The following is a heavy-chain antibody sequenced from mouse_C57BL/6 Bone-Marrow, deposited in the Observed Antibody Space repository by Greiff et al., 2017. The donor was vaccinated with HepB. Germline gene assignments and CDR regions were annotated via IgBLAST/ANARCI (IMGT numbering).Heavy chain of an antibody. J-gene: IGHJ4*01. D-gene: IGHD1-1*01. Sequence: VQLKQSGPELVKPGASVKISCKASGYSFTGYYMNWVKQSPEKSLEWIGEINPSTGGTTYNQKFKAKATLTVDKSSSTAYMQLKSLTSEDSAVYYCARFRTVVAHYYAMDYWGQGTSVTVSS. CDR3: ARFRTVVAHYYAMDY. CDR1: GYSFTGYY. CDR2: INPSTGGT. V-gene: IGHV1-42*01.